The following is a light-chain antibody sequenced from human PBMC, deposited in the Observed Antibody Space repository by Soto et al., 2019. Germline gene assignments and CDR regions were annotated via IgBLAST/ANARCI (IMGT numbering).Light chain of an antibody. V-gene: IGKV1-12*01. CDR3: QQTTSFPLA. Sequence: DIQMTQSPSFVSASVGDRVTITCRASQRISSWLAWYQHKPGRAPKLLIHAASSLESGVPSRFSGSGSGTDYTLTISSLQPEEFETYYCQQTTSFPLAFGGGTKVEIK. CDR1: QRISSW. CDR2: AAS. J-gene: IGKJ4*01.